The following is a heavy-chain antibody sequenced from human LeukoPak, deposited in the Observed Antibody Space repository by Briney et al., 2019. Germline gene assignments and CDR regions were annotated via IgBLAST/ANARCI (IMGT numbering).Heavy chain of an antibody. CDR1: GVSFSGYY. CDR3: ARERGLRAGNIGI. CDR2: INHSGST. J-gene: IGHJ3*02. V-gene: IGHV4-34*01. D-gene: IGHD3-16*01. Sequence: SETLSLTCAVYGVSFSGYYWSWIRQPPGKGLEWIGEINHSGSTIYNPSLKSRLTISVDTSKNQFSLKLSTVTAADTAVYYCARERGLRAGNIGIWGQGTMVTVSS.